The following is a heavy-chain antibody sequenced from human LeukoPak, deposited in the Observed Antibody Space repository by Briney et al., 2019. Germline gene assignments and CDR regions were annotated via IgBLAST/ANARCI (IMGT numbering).Heavy chain of an antibody. V-gene: IGHV3-23*01. J-gene: IGHJ4*02. CDR2: FGGGGGST. Sequence: GGSLRLSCAASGFTFSSYGMSWVRQAPGKGLEWVSSFGGGGGSTYYADSVKGRFTISRDNSKNTLYLQMNSLRAEDTAVYYCARGQSGSHFDYWGQGTLVTVSS. CDR3: ARGQSGSHFDY. D-gene: IGHD3-3*01. CDR1: GFTFSSYG.